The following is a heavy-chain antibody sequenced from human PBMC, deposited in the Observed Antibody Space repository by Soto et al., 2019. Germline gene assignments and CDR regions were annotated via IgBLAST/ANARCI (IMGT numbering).Heavy chain of an antibody. J-gene: IGHJ3*02. V-gene: IGHV4-39*01. CDR3: ARRDIVATIDAFDI. CDR1: GGSISSSSYY. CDR2: IYYSGST. Sequence: PSETLSLTCTVSGGSISSSSYYWGWIRQPPGKGLEWIGSIYYSGSTYYNPSLKSRVTISVDTSKNQFSLKLSSVTAADTAVYYCARRDIVATIDAFDIWGQGTMVTVSS. D-gene: IGHD5-12*01.